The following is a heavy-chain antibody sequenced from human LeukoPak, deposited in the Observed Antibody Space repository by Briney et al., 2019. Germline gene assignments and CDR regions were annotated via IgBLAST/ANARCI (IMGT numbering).Heavy chain of an antibody. V-gene: IGHV4-61*01. D-gene: IGHD4-11*01. Sequence: PSETLSLTCTVSGGSVSSGSYYWSWIRQPPGKGLEWVGYIYYSGRTNYTPSLKSRVTISVDTYKNQFSLKLSSVTAADAAVYYCATLVDATTPLSYYFIGVWGKGTTVTVSS. CDR1: GGSVSSGSYY. J-gene: IGHJ6*03. CDR3: ATLVDATTPLSYYFIGV. CDR2: IYYSGRT.